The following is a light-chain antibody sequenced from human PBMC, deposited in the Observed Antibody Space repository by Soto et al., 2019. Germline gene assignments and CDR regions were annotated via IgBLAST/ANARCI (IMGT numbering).Light chain of an antibody. J-gene: IGKJ1*01. Sequence: DIQMTQSPSSLSASVGDRVTMTCRASETISTFLNWYQHTPGKAPKLLIYAASHLQSGVPSRFSGSGSGTEFTLTISSLQPDDFATYYCQQYNSYSFGQGTKVDIK. CDR1: ETISTF. CDR2: AAS. CDR3: QQYNSYS. V-gene: IGKV1-5*01.